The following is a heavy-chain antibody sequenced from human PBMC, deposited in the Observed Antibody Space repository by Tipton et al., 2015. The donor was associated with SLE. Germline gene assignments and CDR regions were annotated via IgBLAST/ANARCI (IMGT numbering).Heavy chain of an antibody. J-gene: IGHJ4*02. CDR3: AREFQLGLGYYFDS. CDR1: GGSISSQY. D-gene: IGHD1-1*01. Sequence: TLSLTCTVSGGSISSQYWSWIRQPPGKGLEWIGYVYSSGSTNYNPSLKSRVIISLDTSKNQFSLKLSSATAADTAVYYCAREFQLGLGYYFDSWGQGTLVTVSS. V-gene: IGHV4-4*08. CDR2: VYSSGST.